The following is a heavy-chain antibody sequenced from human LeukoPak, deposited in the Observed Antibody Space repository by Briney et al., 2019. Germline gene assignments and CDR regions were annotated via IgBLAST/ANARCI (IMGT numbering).Heavy chain of an antibody. CDR3: ARRDGSYSSFDI. J-gene: IGHJ3*02. D-gene: IGHD1-26*01. Sequence: SETLSLTCTVSGGSISSYYWSWIRQPPGKGLEWIGYIYYSGSTNYNPSLKSRVTISVDTSKNQFSLKLSSVTAADTAVYYCARRDGSYSSFDIWGQGTTVTVSS. V-gene: IGHV4-59*08. CDR1: GGSISSYY. CDR2: IYYSGST.